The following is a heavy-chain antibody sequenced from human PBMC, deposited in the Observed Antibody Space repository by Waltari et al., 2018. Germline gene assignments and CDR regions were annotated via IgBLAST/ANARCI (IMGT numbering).Heavy chain of an antibody. CDR2: IKQDGSEK. D-gene: IGHD5-12*01. Sequence: EVQLVESGGGLVQPGGYLRLSCAASGFTFSTFWMSWVRQAPGKGLEWVANIKQDGSEKYYVDSVKGRFTISRDNTKNSLYLQMNSLRAEDTAVYYCASGVATNLYWGQGTLVTVSS. CDR1: GFTFSTFW. J-gene: IGHJ4*02. V-gene: IGHV3-7*01. CDR3: ASGVATNLY.